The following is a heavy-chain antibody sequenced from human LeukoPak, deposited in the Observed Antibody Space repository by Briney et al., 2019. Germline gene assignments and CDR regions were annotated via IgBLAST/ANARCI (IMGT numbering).Heavy chain of an antibody. J-gene: IGHJ3*02. D-gene: IGHD1-26*01. Sequence: PGRSLRLSCAASGFTFSSYGMHWVRQAPGKGLEWVAVISYDGSNKYYADSVKGRFTISRDNSKNTLYLQMNSLRAEDTAVYYCAKASGPTESAFDIWGQGTMVTVSS. CDR2: ISYDGSNK. CDR3: AKASGPTESAFDI. CDR1: GFTFSSYG. V-gene: IGHV3-30*18.